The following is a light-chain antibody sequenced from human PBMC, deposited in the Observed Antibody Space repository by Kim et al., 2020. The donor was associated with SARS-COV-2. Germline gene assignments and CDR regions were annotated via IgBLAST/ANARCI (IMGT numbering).Light chain of an antibody. Sequence: DIQMTQSPSTLSASVGDRVTITCRASQSISTWLAWYQQKPGKAPKLLIYDASSLESGVPSRFSGSGSGTEFTLTISSLQPDDFATYYCQQYHIYSKTFGQGTKLEI. CDR3: QQYHIYSKT. CDR2: DAS. V-gene: IGKV1-5*01. CDR1: QSISTW. J-gene: IGKJ2*01.